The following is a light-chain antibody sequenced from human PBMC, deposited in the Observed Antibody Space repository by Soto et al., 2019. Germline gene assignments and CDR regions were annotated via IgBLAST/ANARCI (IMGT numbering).Light chain of an antibody. CDR1: QSVSSN. CDR2: GAS. J-gene: IGKJ1*01. Sequence: EIVMTQSPATLSLSPGERATLSCRASQSVSSNLAWYQQKPGQAPRLLIYGASTRATGIPARFSGSGSGTEFKLTISSLQSEDFAVYYCQQYNNWPGTFGQGTKVEIK. V-gene: IGKV3-15*01. CDR3: QQYNNWPGT.